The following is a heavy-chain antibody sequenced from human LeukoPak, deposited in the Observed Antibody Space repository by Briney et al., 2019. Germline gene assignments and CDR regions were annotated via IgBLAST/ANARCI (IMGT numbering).Heavy chain of an antibody. CDR1: GFTFSDYY. Sequence: GGSLRLSCAASGFTFSDYYMSWIRQAPGKGLEWVSYISTSGSTIYYADSVKGRFTISRDNAKNSLYLQMNSLRAEDTAVYYCARPITVTTLFDNWGQGTLVTVSS. V-gene: IGHV3-11*04. CDR2: ISTSGSTI. J-gene: IGHJ4*02. D-gene: IGHD4-17*01. CDR3: ARPITVTTLFDN.